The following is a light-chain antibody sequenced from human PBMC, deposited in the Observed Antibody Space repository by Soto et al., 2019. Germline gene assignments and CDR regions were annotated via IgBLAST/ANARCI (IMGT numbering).Light chain of an antibody. J-gene: IGKJ3*01. V-gene: IGKV1-9*01. CDR2: AAS. Sequence: IQLTQSPSSLSASVGDRVTITCRASQGISSYLAWYQQNPGKAPKLLIYAASTLQSGVPSRFSGSGSGTAFTLTISSLQPEDFATYYCQQLNSYPLTFGPGTKVDI. CDR1: QGISSY. CDR3: QQLNSYPLT.